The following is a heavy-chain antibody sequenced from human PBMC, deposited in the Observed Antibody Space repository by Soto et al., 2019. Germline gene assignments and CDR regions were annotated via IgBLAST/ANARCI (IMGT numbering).Heavy chain of an antibody. Sequence: ETLSLTCTVSGGSVSSGSYYWSWIRQPPGKGLEWIGYIYYSGSTNYNPSLKSRVTISVDTSKNQFSLKLSSVTAADTAVYYCARGPFSGYYLFDYWGQGTLVTVSS. CDR3: ARGPFSGYYLFDY. J-gene: IGHJ4*02. CDR1: GGSVSSGSYY. D-gene: IGHD3-22*01. V-gene: IGHV4-61*01. CDR2: IYYSGST.